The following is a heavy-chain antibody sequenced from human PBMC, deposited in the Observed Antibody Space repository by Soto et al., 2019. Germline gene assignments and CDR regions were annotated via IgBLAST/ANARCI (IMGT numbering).Heavy chain of an antibody. D-gene: IGHD6-19*01. V-gene: IGHV3-9*01. CDR3: AKDIVGAAVAGNYYYYMDV. J-gene: IGHJ6*03. Sequence: GGSLRLSCAASGFTFDDYAMHWVRQAPGKGLEWVSGISWNSGSIGYADSVKGRFTISRDNAKNSLYLQMNSLRAEDTALYYCAKDIVGAAVAGNYYYYMDVWGKGTTVTVSS. CDR1: GFTFDDYA. CDR2: ISWNSGSI.